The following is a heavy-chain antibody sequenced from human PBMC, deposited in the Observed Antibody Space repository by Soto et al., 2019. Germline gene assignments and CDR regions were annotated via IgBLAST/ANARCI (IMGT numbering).Heavy chain of an antibody. J-gene: IGHJ6*02. Sequence: GGSLRLSCAASGVTVSSYAMRWVRQAPGKGLEWVGSIKSKTDGGSTDYAATVKGRFTISRDDSKNTLYLQMNSLRTEDTDVYHWTTDPHCSASYPYYSDMDLWGQGTTVTVSS. D-gene: IGHD3-10*02. V-gene: IGHV3-15*01. CDR1: GVTVSSYA. CDR3: TTDPHCSASYPYYSDMDL. CDR2: IKSKTDGGST.